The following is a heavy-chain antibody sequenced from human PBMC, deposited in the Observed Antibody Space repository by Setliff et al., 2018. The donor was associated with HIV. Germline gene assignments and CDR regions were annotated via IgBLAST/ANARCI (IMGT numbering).Heavy chain of an antibody. J-gene: IGHJ4*02. CDR1: GFTFSSYA. V-gene: IGHV3-23*01. CDR2: ISGSGGNT. D-gene: IGHD4-4*01. Sequence: GGSLRLSCTASGFTFSSYAMSWVRQAPGKGLEWVSIISGSGGNTYYADSVKGRFTISRDNAKNSLYLQMNSLRAEDTAVYYCVRDRMEYSVGYYFDSWGQGTLVTVS. CDR3: VRDRMEYSVGYYFDS.